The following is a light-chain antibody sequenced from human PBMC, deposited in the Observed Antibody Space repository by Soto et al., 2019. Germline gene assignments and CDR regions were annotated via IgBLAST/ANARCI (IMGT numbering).Light chain of an antibody. J-gene: IGLJ3*02. V-gene: IGLV1-51*01. CDR1: SSDIGNNY. Sequence: QSVLTQPPSVSAAPGQRVAISCSGGSSDIGNNYVSWYQQFPGTAPQLLIYDNNRRTSGIPDRFSGSKSGTSATLGITGLQSGDEADYYCGPWDASRNWVFGGGTKLTVL. CDR2: DNN. CDR3: GPWDASRNWV.